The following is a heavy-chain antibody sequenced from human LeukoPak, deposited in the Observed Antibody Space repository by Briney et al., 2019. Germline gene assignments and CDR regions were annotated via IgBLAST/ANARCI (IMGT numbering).Heavy chain of an antibody. Sequence: ASVKVSCKASGYTFTSYGISWVRQAPGQGLEWMGWISAYNGNTNYAQKLQGRVTMTTDTSTSTAYMELRSLRSDDTAVYYCASHQQDNRHFDYWGQGTLVTVSS. CDR2: ISAYNGNT. CDR1: GYTFTSYG. CDR3: ASHQQDNRHFDY. D-gene: IGHD1-1*01. J-gene: IGHJ4*02. V-gene: IGHV1-18*01.